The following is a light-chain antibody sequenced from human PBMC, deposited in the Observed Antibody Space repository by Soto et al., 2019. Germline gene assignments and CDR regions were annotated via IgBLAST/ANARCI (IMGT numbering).Light chain of an antibody. CDR1: QSISSY. CDR3: QQSYSTPVT. Sequence: DLQMAQSPSSLSASVGDSVPIPCRASQSISSYLNWYQQKPGKAPKLLIYAASSLQSGVPSRFSGSGSGTDFTLTISSLQPEDFATYYCQQSYSTPVTFGQGTKVDI. CDR2: AAS. J-gene: IGKJ1*01. V-gene: IGKV1-39*01.